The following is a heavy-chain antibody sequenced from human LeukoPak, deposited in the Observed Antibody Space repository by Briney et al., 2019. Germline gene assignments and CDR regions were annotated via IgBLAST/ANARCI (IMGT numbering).Heavy chain of an antibody. CDR2: ISSSSSYI. CDR3: ARAGDYCSSTSCYPIYYYYYMDV. D-gene: IGHD2-2*01. CDR1: GFTFSSYS. Sequence: KPGGSLRLSCAASGFTFSSYSMNWVRQAPGKGLEWVSSISSSSSYIYYADSVKGRFTISRDNAKNSLYLQMNSLRAEDTAVYYCARAGDYCSSTSCYPIYYYYYMDVWGKGTTVTVSS. V-gene: IGHV3-21*01. J-gene: IGHJ6*03.